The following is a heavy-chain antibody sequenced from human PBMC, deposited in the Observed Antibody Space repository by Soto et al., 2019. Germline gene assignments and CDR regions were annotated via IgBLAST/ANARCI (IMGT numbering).Heavy chain of an antibody. J-gene: IGHJ4*02. CDR2: INHSGST. Sequence: AETLSLTCAVYGGSFSGYYWSWIRQPPGKGLEWIGEINHSGSTNYNPSLKSRVTISVDTSKNQFSLKLSSVTAADTAVYYCARGAGYSSGWAPARPRYFDYWGQGTLVTVSS. CDR1: GGSFSGYY. V-gene: IGHV4-34*01. CDR3: ARGAGYSSGWAPARPRYFDY. D-gene: IGHD6-19*01.